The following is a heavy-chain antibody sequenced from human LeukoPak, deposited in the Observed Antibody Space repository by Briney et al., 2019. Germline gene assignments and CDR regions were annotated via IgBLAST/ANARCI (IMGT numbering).Heavy chain of an antibody. CDR3: ARGGGAAADY. D-gene: IGHD6-13*01. J-gene: IGHJ4*02. Sequence: PGGSLRLSCAASGFTFTTYGLHWVRQAPGKGLEWVAAIASNGGSEYYADSVKGRFTISRDNSKNTLFLQMNSLRPDDTAVYYCARGGGAAADYWGQGTLVTVSS. CDR2: IASNGGSE. CDR1: GFTFTTYG. V-gene: IGHV3-30*03.